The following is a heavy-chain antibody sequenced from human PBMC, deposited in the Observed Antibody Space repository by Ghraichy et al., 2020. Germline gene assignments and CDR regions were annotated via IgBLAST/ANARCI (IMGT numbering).Heavy chain of an antibody. V-gene: IGHV4-61*02. CDR2: VYARGDT. J-gene: IGHJ4*02. Sequence: LSLTCTVSGGDVNSDDTYWSWIRQPAGKPLEWIGRVYARGDTNYSPSLRNRVTISIDPSKNQISLTLTSVTAADTAVYYCAKDRVAYWSGYFDLWGPGTLAIVSS. CDR3: AKDRVAYWSGYFDL. D-gene: IGHD3-3*01. CDR1: GGDVNSDDTY.